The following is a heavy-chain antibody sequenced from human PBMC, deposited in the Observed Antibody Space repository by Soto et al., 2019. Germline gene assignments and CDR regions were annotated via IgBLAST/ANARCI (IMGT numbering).Heavy chain of an antibody. Sequence: GGSLRLSCAASGFTFSSYVMHWVRQAPGKGLEWVAVISYDGSNKYYADSVKGRFTISRDNSKNTLYLQMNSLRAEDTAVYYCAKDEGDGSGRYYQYGMDVWGQGTTVTVSS. D-gene: IGHD3-10*01. CDR1: GFTFSSYV. V-gene: IGHV3-30*18. J-gene: IGHJ6*02. CDR2: ISYDGSNK. CDR3: AKDEGDGSGRYYQYGMDV.